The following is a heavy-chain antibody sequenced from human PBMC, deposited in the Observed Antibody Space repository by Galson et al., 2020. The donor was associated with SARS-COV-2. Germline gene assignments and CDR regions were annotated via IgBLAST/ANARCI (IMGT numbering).Heavy chain of an antibody. CDR3: ARAPLAAAGSSSGFYYYYYYMDV. CDR1: GDSVSSNSAA. Sequence: SQTLSLTCAISGDSVSSNSAAWNWIGQSPSRGLEWLGRTYYRSKWYNDYAVSVKSRITINPDTSKNQFSLQLNSVTPEDTAVYYCARAPLAAAGSSSGFYYYYYYMDVWGKGTTVTISS. V-gene: IGHV6-1*01. CDR2: TYYRSKWYN. D-gene: IGHD6-13*01. J-gene: IGHJ6*03.